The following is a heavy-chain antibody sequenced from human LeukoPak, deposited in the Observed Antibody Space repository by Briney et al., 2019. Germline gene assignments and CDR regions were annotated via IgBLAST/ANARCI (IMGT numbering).Heavy chain of an antibody. CDR1: GFTCSSHW. V-gene: IGHV3-74*03. CDR2: VNSDGSSS. J-gene: IGHJ4*02. D-gene: IGHD1-26*01. CDR3: VRRPATNSGLDH. Sequence: GSLRLSFAASGFTCSSHWIYWVRQAPGKGLVWVSRVNSDGSSSKYADSVKGRFTISRDNDKNTLYLRMNSLRAEATALYYCVRRPATNSGLDHWGQGTLVTVSS.